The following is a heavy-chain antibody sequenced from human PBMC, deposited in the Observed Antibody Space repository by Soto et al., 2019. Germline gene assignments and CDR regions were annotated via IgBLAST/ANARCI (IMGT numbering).Heavy chain of an antibody. CDR3: ARDLGGYCSGGSCYSTSYDP. Sequence: ASVKVSCKASGYTFTSYAMHWVRQAPGQRLEWMGWINAGNGNTKYSQKFQGRVTITRDTSASTAYMELSSLRSEGTAVYYCARDLGGYCSGGSCYSTSYDPWGQGTLVTVSS. CDR1: GYTFTSYA. CDR2: INAGNGNT. V-gene: IGHV1-3*01. D-gene: IGHD2-15*01. J-gene: IGHJ5*02.